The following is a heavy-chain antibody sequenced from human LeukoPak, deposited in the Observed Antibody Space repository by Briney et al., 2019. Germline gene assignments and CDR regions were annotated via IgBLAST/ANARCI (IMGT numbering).Heavy chain of an antibody. D-gene: IGHD6-19*01. CDR1: GGSISSYY. J-gene: IGHJ4*02. CDR3: ARTPGYSSGWFND. CDR2: IYYSGST. Sequence: SETLSLTCTVSGGSISSYYWSWIRQPPGKGLEWIGYIYYSGSTNCNPSLKSRVTISVDTSKNQFSLKLSSVTAADTAVYYCARTPGYSSGWFNDWGQGTLVTVSS. V-gene: IGHV4-59*08.